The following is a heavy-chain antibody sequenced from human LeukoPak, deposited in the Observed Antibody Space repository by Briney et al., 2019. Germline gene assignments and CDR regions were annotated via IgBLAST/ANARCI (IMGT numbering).Heavy chain of an antibody. D-gene: IGHD3-22*01. CDR2: ISAYNGNT. CDR3: ARAVDTSQYYYDSSGSVDY. V-gene: IGHV1-18*01. CDR1: GYTFTNYD. Sequence: ASVKVSCKASGYTFTNYDINWVRQAPGQGLEWMGWISAYNGNTNYAQKLQGRVTMTTDTSTSTAYMELRSLRSDDTAVYYCARAVDTSQYYYDSSGSVDYWGQGTLATVSS. J-gene: IGHJ4*02.